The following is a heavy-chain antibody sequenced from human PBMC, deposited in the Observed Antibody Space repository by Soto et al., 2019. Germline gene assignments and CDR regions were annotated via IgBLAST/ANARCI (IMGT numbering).Heavy chain of an antibody. CDR3: APRALQTGDFDY. J-gene: IGHJ4*02. D-gene: IGHD1-26*01. CDR2: IYWDDDK. V-gene: IGHV2-5*02. Sequence: QITFKESGPTLVKPTQTLTLTCTFSGFSRSTSGESVGWIRQPPGKAMEWLALIYWDDDKRYSPSLKSRLTITKATAKNQGVLTMTNMDPVDTATYYFAPRALQTGDFDYWGQGTLVTVSS. CDR1: GFSRSTSGES.